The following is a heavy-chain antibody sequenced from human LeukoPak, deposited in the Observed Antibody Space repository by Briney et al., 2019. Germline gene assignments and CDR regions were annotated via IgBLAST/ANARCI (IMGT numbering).Heavy chain of an antibody. Sequence: GSLRLSCAASGFTFSNAWMTWVRQAPGKGLEWVGRIKSKSDGVTADYAAPVKGRFTISRDDSKNTLYLQMNGLKTEDTGVYFCATPIEVVGPYHYYYYGLDVWGQGTTVIVSS. D-gene: IGHD6-19*01. CDR3: ATPIEVVGPYHYYYYGLDV. CDR1: GFTFSNAW. CDR2: IKSKSDGVTA. V-gene: IGHV3-15*01. J-gene: IGHJ6*02.